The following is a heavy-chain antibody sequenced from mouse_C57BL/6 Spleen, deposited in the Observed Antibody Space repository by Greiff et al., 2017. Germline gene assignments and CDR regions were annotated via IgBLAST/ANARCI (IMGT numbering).Heavy chain of an antibody. J-gene: IGHJ3*01. CDR1: GFTFSDYG. V-gene: IGHV5-17*01. CDR2: ISSGSSTI. D-gene: IGHD1-1*01. Sequence: EVKLVESGGGLVKPGGSLKLSCAASGFTFSDYGMHWVRQAPEKGLEWVAYISSGSSTIYYADTVKGRFTISRDNAKNTQFLQMTSLRSEDTAMYYCAREGNYYGRSSSWFAYWGQGTLVTVSA. CDR3: AREGNYYGRSSSWFAY.